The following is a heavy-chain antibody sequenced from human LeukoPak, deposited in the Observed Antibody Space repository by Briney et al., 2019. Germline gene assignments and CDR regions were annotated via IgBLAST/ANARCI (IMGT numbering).Heavy chain of an antibody. CDR1: GFTSSSYG. J-gene: IGHJ4*02. Sequence: PGGSLRLSCAASGFTSSSYGMNWVRQVRQAPGKGLEWLSYISSSDNTIYYADSVKGRFTISRDNAKNSLYLHMNGLRDEDTAVYYCERAMRSGYDYWGQGTLVTVSS. CDR3: ERAMRSGYDY. V-gene: IGHV3-48*02. CDR2: ISSSDNTI. D-gene: IGHD5-12*01.